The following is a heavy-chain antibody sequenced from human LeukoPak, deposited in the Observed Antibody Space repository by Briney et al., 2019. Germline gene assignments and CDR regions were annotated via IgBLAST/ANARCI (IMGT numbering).Heavy chain of an antibody. CDR1: GGSFNGYY. J-gene: IGHJ6*02. CDR3: ARGGSQLHSYYYYGMDV. Sequence: SETLSLTCAVYGGSFNGYYWSWIRQPPGKGLEWIGEINHSGSTNYNPSLKSRVTISVDTSKNQFSLKLSSVTAADTAVYYCARGGSQLHSYYYYGMDVWGQGTTVTVSS. V-gene: IGHV4-34*01. CDR2: INHSGST. D-gene: IGHD2-15*01.